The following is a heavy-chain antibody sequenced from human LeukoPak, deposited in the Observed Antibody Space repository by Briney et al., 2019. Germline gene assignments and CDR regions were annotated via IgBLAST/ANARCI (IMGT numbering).Heavy chain of an antibody. CDR2: IYNTGST. V-gene: IGHV4-59*01. CDR1: GGSISSYY. CDR3: ARGWGYFDY. J-gene: IGHJ4*02. Sequence: SESLSLTCTVSGGSISSYYWSWIRPPPGKGVEWIAYIYNTGSTNYNPSLKSRVTISVDTSKNQFSLKLSSVTAADTAVYYCARGWGYFDYWGQGTLVTVSS. D-gene: IGHD3-16*01.